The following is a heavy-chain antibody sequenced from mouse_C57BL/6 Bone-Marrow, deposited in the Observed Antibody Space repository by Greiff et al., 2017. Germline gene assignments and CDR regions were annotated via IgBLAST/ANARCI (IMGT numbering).Heavy chain of an antibody. CDR1: GFSFNTYA. CDR3: VRHMDYYGSSYGYFDV. V-gene: IGHV10-1*01. J-gene: IGHJ1*03. Sequence: EVHLVESGGGLVQPKGSLKLSCAASGFSFNTYAMNWVRQAPGKGLEWVARIRSKSNNYATYYADSVKDRFTISRDDSESMLYLQMNNLKTEDTAMYYCVRHMDYYGSSYGYFDVWGTGTTVTVSS. CDR2: IRSKSNNYAT. D-gene: IGHD1-1*01.